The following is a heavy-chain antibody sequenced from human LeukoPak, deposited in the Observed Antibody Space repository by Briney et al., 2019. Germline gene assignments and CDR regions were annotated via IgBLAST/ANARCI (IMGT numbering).Heavy chain of an antibody. CDR2: ICANDGNT. CDR1: GFPFSSYW. Sequence: GGSLRLSCAASGFPFSSYWMSWVRQAPGKGLEWVSVICANDGNTYYADAVKGRFTISRDNSKDTLYLQMDSLRAEDTAVYYCAKGSGSSCYSPCDYWGQGILVTVSS. J-gene: IGHJ4*02. V-gene: IGHV3-23*01. CDR3: AKGSGSSCYSPCDY. D-gene: IGHD2-15*01.